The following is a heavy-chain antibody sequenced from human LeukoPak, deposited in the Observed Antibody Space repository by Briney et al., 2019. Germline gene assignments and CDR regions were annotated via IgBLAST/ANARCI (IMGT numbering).Heavy chain of an antibody. J-gene: IGHJ4*02. V-gene: IGHV3-23*01. D-gene: IGHD3-10*01. CDR1: GFTFSSYA. CDR2: ISGSGGST. CDR3: ARDFSLLWFGEFTY. Sequence: GGSLRLSCAASGFTFSSYAMSWVRQAPGKGLEWVSAISGSGGSTYYADSVKGRFTISRDNSKNTLYLQMNSLRAEDTAVYYCARDFSLLWFGEFTYWGQGTLVTVSS.